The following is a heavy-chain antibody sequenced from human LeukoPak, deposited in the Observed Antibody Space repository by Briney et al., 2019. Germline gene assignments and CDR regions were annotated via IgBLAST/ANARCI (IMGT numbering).Heavy chain of an antibody. CDR3: ARGITIFGVVHDAFDI. CDR1: GGSISSHY. D-gene: IGHD3-3*01. V-gene: IGHV4-59*11. J-gene: IGHJ3*02. CDR2: IYYSGST. Sequence: SETLSLTCTVSGGSISSHYWSWTRQPPGKGLEWIGYIYYSGSTNCNPSLKSRVTISVDASKNQFSLKLSSVTAADTAVYYCARGITIFGVVHDAFDIWGQGTMVTVSS.